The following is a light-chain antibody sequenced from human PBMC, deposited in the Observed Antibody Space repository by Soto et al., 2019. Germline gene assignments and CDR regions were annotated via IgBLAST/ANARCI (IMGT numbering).Light chain of an antibody. CDR2: AAS. CDR1: QGISSY. V-gene: IGKV1-9*01. CDR3: QQLNSYPLT. Sequence: DIQLTQSPSFLSASVGDRVTITCRASQGISSYLAWYQQKPGKAPKLLIYAASTLQSGVPSRFSGSGSGTEFTLAISSLQSEDFATYCCQQLNSYPLTCGPGTKVDI. J-gene: IGKJ3*01.